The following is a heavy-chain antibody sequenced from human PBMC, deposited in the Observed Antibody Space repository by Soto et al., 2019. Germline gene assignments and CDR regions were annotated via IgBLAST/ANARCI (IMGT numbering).Heavy chain of an antibody. CDR1: GGSISSINYY. CDR2: ISYSGST. J-gene: IGHJ3*01. Sequence: QVPLQESGPGLVKPSQTLSLTCTVSGGSISSINYYWSWIRQHPEKGLEWIGYISYSGSTFYNSSLKSRVTISLDTSKNQFSLKLTSVTAADTAIYYCARSAQWDGFDPWGQGTMVTVSS. V-gene: IGHV4-31*03. D-gene: IGHD2-8*01. CDR3: ARSAQWDGFDP.